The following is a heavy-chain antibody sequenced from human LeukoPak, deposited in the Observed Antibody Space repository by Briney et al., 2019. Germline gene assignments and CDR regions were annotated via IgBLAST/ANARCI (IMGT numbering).Heavy chain of an antibody. CDR1: GGSFSGYY. CDR2: INHSGST. J-gene: IGHJ4*02. V-gene: IGHV4-34*01. D-gene: IGHD3-9*01. CDR3: ATGLLRYFDWLLQSSYFDY. Sequence: SETLSLTCAVYGGSFSGYYLSWIRQPPGKGLEWIGEINHSGSTNYNPSLKSRVTISVDTSKNQFSLKLSSVTAADSAVYYCATGLLRYFDWLLQSSYFDYWGQGTLVTVSS.